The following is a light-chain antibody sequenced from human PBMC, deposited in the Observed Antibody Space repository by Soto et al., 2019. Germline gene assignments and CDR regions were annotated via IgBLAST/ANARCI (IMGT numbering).Light chain of an antibody. Sequence: DIVLTQSPGTLSLSPGERVTLSCRASQSLSSTYLAWYQQKPGQAPRLLIYGASSRATGIPDRFSGTGSGTDFTLTISRLEPEDFAVYYCQQYGSSPQGYIFGQGTKLEIQ. J-gene: IGKJ2*01. CDR2: GAS. CDR1: QSLSSTY. CDR3: QQYGSSPQGYI. V-gene: IGKV3-20*01.